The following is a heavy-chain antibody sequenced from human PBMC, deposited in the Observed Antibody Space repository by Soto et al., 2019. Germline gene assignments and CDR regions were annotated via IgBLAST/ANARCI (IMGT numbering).Heavy chain of an antibody. CDR2: VSHSGST. J-gene: IGHJ4*02. CDR1: GGSFIGYY. D-gene: IGHD3-10*01. V-gene: IGHV4-34*01. Sequence: SETLSLTCAFYGGSFIGYYWSWIRQPPGKGLEWIGEVSHSGSTNFNPSLKSRVTISVDTSKNHFSLNLSSVTAADTAVYYCARGAGVRLPLDYWGQGTLVTVSS. CDR3: ARGAGVRLPLDY.